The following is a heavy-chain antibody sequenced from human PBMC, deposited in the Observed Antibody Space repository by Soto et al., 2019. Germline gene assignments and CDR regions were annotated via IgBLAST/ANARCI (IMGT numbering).Heavy chain of an antibody. CDR3: ARSDRTVSTSYGLDV. CDR2: INHSGTT. CDR1: GGSFSFFY. Sequence: SEALSLACVVSGGSFSFFYWNLLRQPPGEGLEWIVEINHSGTTNFNPSLSTRLTISLDSSKKHFSHKLTSMPAADAAVYYCARSDRTVSTSYGLDVWGQGTPVTVSS. J-gene: IGHJ6*02. V-gene: IGHV4-34*01.